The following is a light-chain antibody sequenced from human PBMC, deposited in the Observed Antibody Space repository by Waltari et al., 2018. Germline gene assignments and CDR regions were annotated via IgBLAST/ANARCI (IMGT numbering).Light chain of an antibody. CDR1: QDINND. CDR3: QHFKTYPIT. Sequence: IQLTQSPSSLSASVGDIVTIACRASQDINNDLAWYQQKPGKAPKLLIYYASSLQSGVPSRFSGSGSGTDFTLTISSLQPEDFATYHCQHFKTYPITFGQGTRLEIK. V-gene: IGKV1-13*02. CDR2: YAS. J-gene: IGKJ5*01.